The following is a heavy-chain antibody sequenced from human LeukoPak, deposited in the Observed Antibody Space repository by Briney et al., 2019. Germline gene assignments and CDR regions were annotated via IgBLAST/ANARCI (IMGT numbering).Heavy chain of an antibody. CDR1: GYTLTELS. D-gene: IGHD4-17*01. CDR2: FDPEDGET. CDR3: ATSYTTVTTINWDY. J-gene: IGHJ4*02. Sequence: ASVKVSCKVSGYTLTELSMHWVRQAPGKGLEWMGGFDPEDGETIYAQKFQGRVTMTEDTSTDTAYMELSSLRSEDTAVYYCATSYTTVTTINWDYWGQGTLLTVSS. V-gene: IGHV1-24*01.